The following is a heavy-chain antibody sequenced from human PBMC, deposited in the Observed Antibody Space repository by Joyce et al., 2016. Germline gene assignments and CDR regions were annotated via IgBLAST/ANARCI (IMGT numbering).Heavy chain of an antibody. D-gene: IGHD3-10*01. CDR2: IIPVFGPA. Sequence: VQLVQSGAEVKKPGSSVKVSCKASGDNFSSYPISWVRQAPGQGHEWMGGIIPVFGPAKYTQKFQGRVTITADESTSTAYMELTSLRYDDTAVYYCATLYGSGSYRAFDIWGQGTMVTVSS. V-gene: IGHV1-69*01. CDR3: ATLYGSGSYRAFDI. CDR1: GDNFSSYP. J-gene: IGHJ3*02.